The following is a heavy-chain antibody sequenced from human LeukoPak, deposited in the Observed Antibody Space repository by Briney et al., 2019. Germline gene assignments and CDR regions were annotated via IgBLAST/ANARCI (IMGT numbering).Heavy chain of an antibody. CDR2: IGGSGSTT. CDR1: GFTFSSYA. J-gene: IGHJ4*02. Sequence: PGGSLRLSCAASGFTFSSYAMNWVRQAPGKGLEWISVIGGSGSTTNYADSVKGWFTISRDNSKNTLFLQMSSLRVDDTAVYYCARGYYTGSGRYYFDFWGQGTLVTVSS. CDR3: ARGYYTGSGRYYFDF. V-gene: IGHV3-23*01. D-gene: IGHD3-10*01.